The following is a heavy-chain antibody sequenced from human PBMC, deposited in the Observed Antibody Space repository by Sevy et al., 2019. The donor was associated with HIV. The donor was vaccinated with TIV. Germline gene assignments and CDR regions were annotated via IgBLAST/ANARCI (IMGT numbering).Heavy chain of an antibody. CDR3: TTKRDFWSGYQYFDY. J-gene: IGHJ4*02. V-gene: IGHV3-15*01. CDR2: IKGKSDGGTT. CDR1: EFSFSNAW. Sequence: GGSLRLSCAASEFSFSNAWMNWVRQAPGKGLEWVGRIKGKSDGGTTDYSAPVKGRFTISRDDSKNTLYLQMKSLKTDDTAVYYCTTKRDFWSGYQYFDYWGQGTLVTVSS. D-gene: IGHD3-3*01.